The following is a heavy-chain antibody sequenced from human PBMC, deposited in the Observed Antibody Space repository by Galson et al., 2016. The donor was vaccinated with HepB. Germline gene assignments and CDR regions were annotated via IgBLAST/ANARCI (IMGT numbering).Heavy chain of an antibody. V-gene: IGHV4-39*01. CDR3: ARYSSGYGPNFDY. CDR2: IYYSGTT. CDR1: GGSISSSTYY. J-gene: IGHJ4*02. Sequence: ETLSLTCTVSGGSISSSTYYWGWIRQPPGKGLEWLGSIYYSGTTYDNPSLKSPVTISVDTSKNQFSLKLSSVTAADTAVYYCARYSSGYGPNFDYWGQGTLVTVSS. D-gene: IGHD3-22*01.